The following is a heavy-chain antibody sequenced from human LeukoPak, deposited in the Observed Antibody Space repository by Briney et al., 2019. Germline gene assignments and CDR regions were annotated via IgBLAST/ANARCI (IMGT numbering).Heavy chain of an antibody. CDR1: GGSISSGGYY. CDR2: IYHSGST. J-gene: IGHJ4*02. D-gene: IGHD3-22*01. CDR3: ASDYDSSGYYVY. Sequence: SETLSLTCTVSGGSISSGGYYWSWIRQPPGKGLEWIGYIYHSGSTYYNPSLKSRVTISVDRSKNQFSLKLSSVTAADTAVYYCASDYDSSGYYVYWGQGTLVTVSS. V-gene: IGHV4-30-2*01.